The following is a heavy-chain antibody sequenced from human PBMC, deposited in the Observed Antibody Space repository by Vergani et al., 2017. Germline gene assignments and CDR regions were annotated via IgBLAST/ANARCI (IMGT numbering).Heavy chain of an antibody. V-gene: IGHV4-31*03. CDR1: GGSISSGGYY. CDR2: IYYSGST. D-gene: IGHD6-13*01. CDR3: ARGAARGGIAAAGEIDY. Sequence: QVQLQESGPGLVKPSQTLSLTCTVPGGSISSGGYYWSWIRQHPGKGLEWIGYIYYSGSTYYNPSLKSRVTISVDTSKNQFSLKLSAVTAAETAVYYCARGAARGGIAAAGEIDYWGQGTLVTVSS. J-gene: IGHJ4*02.